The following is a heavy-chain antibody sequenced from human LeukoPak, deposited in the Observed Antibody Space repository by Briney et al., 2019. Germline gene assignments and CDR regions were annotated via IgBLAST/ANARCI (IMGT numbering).Heavy chain of an antibody. CDR1: GGSLRADF. J-gene: IGHJ5*02. V-gene: IGHV4-34*01. CDR3: ARAPDRIRFDP. D-gene: IGHD1-14*01. CDR2: IHPGGST. Sequence: PSETLSLTCAVYGGSLRADFWSWIRQPPGKGLEWIGDIHPGGSTKYNPSLESRVTISVDTSKNQFSLRLTSVTAADTAVYYCARAPDRIRFDPWGQGALVTLSS.